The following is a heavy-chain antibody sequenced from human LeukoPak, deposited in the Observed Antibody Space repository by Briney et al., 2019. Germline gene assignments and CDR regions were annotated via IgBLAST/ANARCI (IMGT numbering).Heavy chain of an antibody. V-gene: IGHV3-21*01. CDR1: GFTFSSYS. Sequence: PGGSLRLSCAASGFTFSSYSMNWVRQAPGKGLEWVSSISSSSSYIYYADSVKGRFTISRDNAKNSLYLQMNSLRAEDTAVYYCAKVRDRVPAAWRFDPWGQGTLVTVSS. J-gene: IGHJ5*02. CDR3: AKVRDRVPAAWRFDP. D-gene: IGHD2-2*01. CDR2: ISSSSSYI.